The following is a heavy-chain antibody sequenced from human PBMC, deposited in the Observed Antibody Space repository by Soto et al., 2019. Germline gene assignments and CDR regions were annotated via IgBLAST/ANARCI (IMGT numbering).Heavy chain of an antibody. V-gene: IGHV1-24*01. CDR3: ATVLRDSIHDYGGYKLANYFDY. D-gene: IGHD4-17*01. J-gene: IGHJ4*02. Sequence: ASVKVSCKVSGYTLTELSMHWVRQAPGKGLEWMGGFDPEDGETIYAQKFQGRVTMTEDTSTDTAYMELSSLRSEDTAVYYCATVLRDSIHDYGGYKLANYFDYWGQGTLVTVSS. CDR2: FDPEDGET. CDR1: GYTLTELS.